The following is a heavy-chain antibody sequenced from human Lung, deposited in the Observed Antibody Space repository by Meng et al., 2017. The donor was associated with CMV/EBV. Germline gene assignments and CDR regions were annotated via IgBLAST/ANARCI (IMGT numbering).Heavy chain of an antibody. CDR2: ISYDGTNK. Sequence: GESLKISCAASGFTFSSYAMHWVRQAPGKGLEWVAVISYDGTNKYYADSVKGRFTISRDNSKNTLYLQMNSLRAEDTAVCYCARDQFDYWGQGKLV. J-gene: IGHJ4*02. V-gene: IGHV3-30-3*01. CDR1: GFTFSSYA. CDR3: ARDQFDY.